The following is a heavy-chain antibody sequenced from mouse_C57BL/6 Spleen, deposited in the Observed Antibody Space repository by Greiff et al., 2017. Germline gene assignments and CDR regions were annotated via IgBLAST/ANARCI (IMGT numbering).Heavy chain of an antibody. CDR1: GFTFSSYA. CDR2: ISSGGDYI. CDR3: TRSSPYYGSSYYAMDY. D-gene: IGHD1-1*01. V-gene: IGHV5-9-1*02. J-gene: IGHJ4*01. Sequence: EVMLVESGEGLVKPGGSLKLSCAASGFTFSSYAMSWVRQTPEKRLEWVAYISSGGDYIYYADTVKGRFTISRDNARNTLYLQMSSLKSEDTAMYYCTRSSPYYGSSYYAMDYWGQGTSVTVSS.